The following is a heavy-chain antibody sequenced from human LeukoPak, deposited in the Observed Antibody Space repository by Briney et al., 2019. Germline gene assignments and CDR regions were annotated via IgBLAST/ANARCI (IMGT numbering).Heavy chain of an antibody. J-gene: IGHJ4*02. D-gene: IGHD4-17*01. CDR2: IRGNGGST. CDR1: GFTFSSYP. V-gene: IGHV3-23*01. CDR3: ARERRLTTAFDY. Sequence: GGSPRLSCAASGFTFSSYPMSWVRQAPGKGLEWVSYIRGNGGSTYYADSVKGRFTISRDNSKNILFLQMNSLRAEDTAVYYCARERRLTTAFDYWGQGTLVTVSS.